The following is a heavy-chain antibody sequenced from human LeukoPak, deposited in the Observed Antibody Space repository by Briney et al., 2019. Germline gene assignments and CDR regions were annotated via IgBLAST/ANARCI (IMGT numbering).Heavy chain of an antibody. Sequence: GGSLRLSCAASGFTFRNYGMHWVRQAPGKGLEWVATISYDGSNKYYAESVKGRFTLSRDNSKNTLYLQMNSLRDEDTAVFYCAKVSGFKVTFGGVLDWGQGTMVTVTS. V-gene: IGHV3-30*18. J-gene: IGHJ3*01. D-gene: IGHD3-16*02. CDR2: ISYDGSNK. CDR3: AKVSGFKVTFGGVLD. CDR1: GFTFRNYG.